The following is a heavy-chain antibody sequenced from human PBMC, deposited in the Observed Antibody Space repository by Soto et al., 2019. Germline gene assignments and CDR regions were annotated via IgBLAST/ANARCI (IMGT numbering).Heavy chain of an antibody. Sequence: GESLKISCKGSGYSFTSYWIGWVRQMPGKGLEWMGIIYPGDSDTGYSPSFQGQVTISADKSISTAYLQWSSLKASDTAMYYCARSQIVVVPAATIDYGMDVWGQGTTVTVSS. CDR2: IYPGDSDT. CDR1: GYSFTSYW. D-gene: IGHD2-2*01. CDR3: ARSQIVVVPAATIDYGMDV. J-gene: IGHJ6*02. V-gene: IGHV5-51*01.